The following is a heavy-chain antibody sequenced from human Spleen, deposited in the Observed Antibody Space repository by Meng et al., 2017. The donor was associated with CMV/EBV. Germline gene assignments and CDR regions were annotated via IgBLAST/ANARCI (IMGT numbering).Heavy chain of an antibody. CDR1: GFTFSSYW. CDR3: ARSSRIDY. Sequence: GESLKISCAASGFTFSSYWMTWVRQAPGKGLEWVANIKQDGREKYYVDSVKGRFTISRDNAKNSLYLQMNSLRAEDTAVYYCARSSRIDYWGQGTLVTVSS. CDR2: IKQDGREK. V-gene: IGHV3-7*01. J-gene: IGHJ4*02. D-gene: IGHD1-14*01.